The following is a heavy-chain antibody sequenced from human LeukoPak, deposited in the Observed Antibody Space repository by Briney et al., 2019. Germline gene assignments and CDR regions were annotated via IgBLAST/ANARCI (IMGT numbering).Heavy chain of an antibody. V-gene: IGHV3-7*01. CDR1: GFSFSTYW. D-gene: IGHD4-17*01. Sequence: PGGSLRLSCAASGFSFSTYWMSWVRQGPGKGLEWVATLWPDGSDKRYVDSVRDRFTISRDNAKNSLYLQMDSLSAEDTAVYYCARRFGAVTTFDYWGQGALVTVSS. CDR2: LWPDGSDK. CDR3: ARRFGAVTTFDY. J-gene: IGHJ4*02.